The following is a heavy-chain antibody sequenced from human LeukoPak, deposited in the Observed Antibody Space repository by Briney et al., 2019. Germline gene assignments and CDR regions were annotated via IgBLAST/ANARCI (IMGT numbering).Heavy chain of an antibody. CDR1: GFTFTNYA. D-gene: IGHD6-13*01. CDR2: IHGGGDVT. CDR3: APPPNIAAAGSFDY. Sequence: GGSLRLSCAASGFTFTNYAMNWVRQAPEKGLEWVSTIHGGGDVTYYADSVKGRFTISRDNSKNTLYLQMNSLRAEVTAVYYCAPPPNIAAAGSFDYWGQGTLVTVSS. J-gene: IGHJ4*02. V-gene: IGHV3-23*01.